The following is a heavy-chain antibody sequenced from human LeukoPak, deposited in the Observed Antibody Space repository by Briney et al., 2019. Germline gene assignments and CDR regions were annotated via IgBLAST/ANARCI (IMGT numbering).Heavy chain of an antibody. V-gene: IGHV3-23*01. Sequence: GGSLRLSCAASGFTFSSYSMSWARQAPGKGLEWVSVISSSGGATYYADSVKGRFTISRDNSKNTLYLQMNSLRAEDTAIYYCARAAMVRGVDYFDYWGQGTLVTVSS. D-gene: IGHD3-10*01. CDR2: ISSSGGAT. CDR1: GFTFSSYS. J-gene: IGHJ4*02. CDR3: ARAAMVRGVDYFDY.